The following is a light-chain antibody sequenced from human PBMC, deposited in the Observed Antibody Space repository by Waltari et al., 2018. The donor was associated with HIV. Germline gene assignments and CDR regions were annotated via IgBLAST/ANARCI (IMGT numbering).Light chain of an antibody. CDR1: RPNLGTTYD. CDR3: QSFVSRPGDWV. V-gene: IGLV1-40*01. Sequence: QSALTQPPSVSGAPGQTVTISCTGLRPNLGTTYDVQWYQQLQGSAPKVLMSTDRMRPSGVPDRSSCSKSGTSASRTITGLQAEDEADYYCQSFVSRPGDWVFGGGTKLTVL. CDR2: TDR. J-gene: IGLJ3*02.